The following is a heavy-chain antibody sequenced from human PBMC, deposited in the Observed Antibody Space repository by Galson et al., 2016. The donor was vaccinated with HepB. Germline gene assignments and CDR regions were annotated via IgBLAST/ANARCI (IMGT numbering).Heavy chain of an antibody. Sequence: SVKVSCKASGDSFGNYGINWVRQAPGQGLEWVGGTIPIFGTTNYAPSFEDRVAITADESTGTDYMQLSRLTSDDTAVYYCARRITTVRGAAVFDFWGPGTLVIVSS. D-gene: IGHD3-10*01. CDR3: ARRITTVRGAAVFDF. J-gene: IGHJ4*02. CDR2: TIPIFGTT. CDR1: GDSFGNYG. V-gene: IGHV1-69*13.